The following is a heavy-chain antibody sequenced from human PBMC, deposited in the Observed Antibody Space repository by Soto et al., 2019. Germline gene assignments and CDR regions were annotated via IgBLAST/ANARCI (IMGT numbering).Heavy chain of an antibody. D-gene: IGHD6-13*01. V-gene: IGHV1-18*01. CDR3: ARGGSTWSAEYYQH. CDR2: ISCYNGDT. CDR1: GYTFTNYG. J-gene: IGHJ1*01. Sequence: ASVKVSCKASGYTFTNYGISWVRQAPGQGPQWMGWISCYNGDTKYIQTLQGRVTMTTDTSTSTAYMELRSLRSDDTAVYYCARGGSTWSAEYYQHWGQGTLVTVSS.